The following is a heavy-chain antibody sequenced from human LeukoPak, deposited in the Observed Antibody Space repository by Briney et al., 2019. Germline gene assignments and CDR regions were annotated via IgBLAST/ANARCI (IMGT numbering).Heavy chain of an antibody. CDR3: ARGVLRFLEWPMDV. V-gene: IGHV3-64*01. CDR2: ISSNGGST. CDR1: GFTFSSYA. D-gene: IGHD3-3*01. J-gene: IGHJ6*03. Sequence: GGSLRLSCAASGFTFSSYAMHWVRQAPGKGLEYVSAISSNGGSTYYANSVKGRFTISRDNSKNTLYLQMGSLRAEDMAVYYCARGVLRFLEWPMDVWGKGTTVTVSS.